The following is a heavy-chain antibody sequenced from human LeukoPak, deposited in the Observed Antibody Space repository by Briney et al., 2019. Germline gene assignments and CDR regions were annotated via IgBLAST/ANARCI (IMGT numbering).Heavy chain of an antibody. CDR1: GGSFSGYY. CDR2: INHSGST. V-gene: IGHV4-34*01. CDR3: ARGVTRSPYSGSYYSDY. D-gene: IGHD1-26*01. Sequence: SETLSLTCAVYGGSFSGYYWSWIRQPPGKGLEWIGEINHSGSTNYNPSLKSRVTISVDTSKNQFSLKLSSVTAADTAVYYCARGVTRSPYSGSYYSDYWGQGTLVTVSS. J-gene: IGHJ4*02.